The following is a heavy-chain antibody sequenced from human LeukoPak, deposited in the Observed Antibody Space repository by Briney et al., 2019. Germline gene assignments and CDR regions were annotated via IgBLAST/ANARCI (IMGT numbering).Heavy chain of an antibody. CDR3: ARGREYGSGTIRAFDI. CDR2: ISSSSSTI. J-gene: IGHJ3*02. Sequence: GGSLRLSCAASGFTFSSFRMNWVRQAPGKGLEWISDISSSSSTIYYADSVKGRFTLSRDNAKNSLYLQMNSLRDEDTAVYYCARGREYGSGTIRAFDIWGQGTMVTVSS. D-gene: IGHD3-10*01. V-gene: IGHV3-48*02. CDR1: GFTFSSFR.